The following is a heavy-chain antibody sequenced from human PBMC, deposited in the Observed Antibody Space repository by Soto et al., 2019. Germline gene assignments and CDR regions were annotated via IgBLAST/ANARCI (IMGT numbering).Heavy chain of an antibody. CDR1: GFTFSSYG. CDR2: IWYDGSNK. D-gene: IGHD3-10*01. V-gene: IGHV3-33*01. Sequence: QVQLVESGGGVVQPGRSLRLSCAASGFTFSSYGMHWVRQAPGKGLEWVAVIWYDGSNKYYADSVKGRFTISRDNSKNALYLQMNSLRAEDTAVYYCARHYAPGEDWYFDLWGRGTLVTVSS. CDR3: ARHYAPGEDWYFDL. J-gene: IGHJ2*01.